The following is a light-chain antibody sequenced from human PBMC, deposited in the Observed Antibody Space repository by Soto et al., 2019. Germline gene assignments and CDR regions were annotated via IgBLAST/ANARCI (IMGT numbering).Light chain of an antibody. Sequence: FSPGKSATLSCRASQSVSSYLAWYQQKPGQAPRLLSYAASNRATGIPARFSGSGSGTDFTLTISRLEPEDFAVYYCQQYCSSPRTFGQGTKVDIK. J-gene: IGKJ1*01. CDR1: QSVSSY. CDR3: QQYCSSPRT. CDR2: AAS. V-gene: IGKV3-20*01.